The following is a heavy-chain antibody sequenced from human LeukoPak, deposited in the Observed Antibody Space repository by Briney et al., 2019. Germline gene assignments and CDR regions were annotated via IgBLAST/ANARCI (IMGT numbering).Heavy chain of an antibody. V-gene: IGHV3-30*18. Sequence: PGRSLRLSCAASGFTFSSYGMQWVRQAPGKGREGGAVISYGGSNKYYADSVKGGFNISRENYKKTVYLQMNSLRAEDTAVYYCAKCLMHYDFWSGSPHGMDVWGQGTTVTVSS. CDR1: GFTFSSYG. D-gene: IGHD3-3*01. CDR3: AKCLMHYDFWSGSPHGMDV. CDR2: ISYGGSNK. J-gene: IGHJ6*02.